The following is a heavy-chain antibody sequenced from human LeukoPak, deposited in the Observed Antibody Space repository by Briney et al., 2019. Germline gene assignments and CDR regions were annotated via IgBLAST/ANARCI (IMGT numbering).Heavy chain of an antibody. CDR1: GGSISSYY. J-gene: IGHJ3*02. Sequence: SETLSLTCTVSGGSISSYYWSWIRQPPGKGLEWIGYIYYSGSTNYNPSLKSRVTISVDTSKNQFSLKLSSVTAADTAVYYCAREGSEMAQIGAFDIWGQGTMVTVSS. V-gene: IGHV4-59*01. CDR3: AREGSEMAQIGAFDI. CDR2: IYYSGST. D-gene: IGHD5-24*01.